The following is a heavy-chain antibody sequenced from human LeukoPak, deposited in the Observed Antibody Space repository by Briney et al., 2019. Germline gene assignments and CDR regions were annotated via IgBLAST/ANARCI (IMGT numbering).Heavy chain of an antibody. CDR3: ARGRGSGSYHPNWFDP. CDR2: INHSGST. D-gene: IGHD1-26*01. Sequence: PSETLSLTCAVYGGSFSGYYWSWIRQPPGKGLEWIGEINHSGSTNYNPSLKSRVTISVDTSKNQFSLKLSSVTAADTAVYYCARGRGSGSYHPNWFDPWGQGTLVTVSS. V-gene: IGHV4-34*01. CDR1: GGSFSGYY. J-gene: IGHJ5*02.